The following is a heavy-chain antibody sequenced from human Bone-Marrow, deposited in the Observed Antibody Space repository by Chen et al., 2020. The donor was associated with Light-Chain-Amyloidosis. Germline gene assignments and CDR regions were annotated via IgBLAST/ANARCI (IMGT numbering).Heavy chain of an antibody. J-gene: IGHJ4*02. V-gene: IGHV5-51*01. CDR3: ARRRDGYNFDY. CDR2: IYPDDSDA. Sequence: EVQLEQSGPEVKKPGESLKISCKGSGYTFPNYWIGGVRQRPGKGREWMGVIYPDDSDARYSPSFEGQVTISADKSITTAYLQWRSLKASDTAMYYCARRRDGYNFDYWGQGTLVTVSS. CDR1: GYTFPNYW. D-gene: IGHD5-12*01.